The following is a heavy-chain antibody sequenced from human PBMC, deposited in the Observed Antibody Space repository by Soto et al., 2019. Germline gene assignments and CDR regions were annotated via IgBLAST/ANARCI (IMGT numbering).Heavy chain of an antibody. CDR1: GGSISSYY. V-gene: IGHV4-59*01. Sequence: SETLSLTCTVSGGSISSYYWSWIRQPPGKGLEWIGYIYYSGSTNYNPSLKSRVTISVDTSKNQFSLKLSSVTAADTAVFYCASRRFGHQQVFAYRGQGALVTVSS. CDR3: ASRRFGHQQVFAY. CDR2: IYYSGST. D-gene: IGHD3-10*01. J-gene: IGHJ4*02.